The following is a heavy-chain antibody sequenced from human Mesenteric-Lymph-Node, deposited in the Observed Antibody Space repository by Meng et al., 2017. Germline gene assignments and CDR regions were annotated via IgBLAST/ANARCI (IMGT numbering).Heavy chain of an antibody. J-gene: IGHJ4*02. D-gene: IGHD3-10*01. V-gene: IGHV3-7*01. CDR1: GLSFSSYW. CDR2: IKQDGSVQ. CDR3: VRSIYGSGTYGDY. Sequence: GESLKISCAASGLSFSSYWMTWARQAPGKGLEWVANIKQDGSVQNYVESVKGRFTISRDNAKNSLYLQMDSLRVEDTAMYYCVRSIYGSGTYGDYWGQGTLVTVSS.